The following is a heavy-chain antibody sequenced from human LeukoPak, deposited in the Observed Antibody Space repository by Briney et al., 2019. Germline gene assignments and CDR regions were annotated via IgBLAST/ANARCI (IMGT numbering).Heavy chain of an antibody. D-gene: IGHD2-15*01. J-gene: IGHJ4*01. CDR2: IDPGDSYT. CDR1: GYPFNTHW. Sequence: GGSLKISCQGSGYPFNTHWIGWVRQLPGKGLEWMGIIDPGDSYTRYSPSFQGQVTISVDKSITTAYLQWTTLKASDTAMYYCARTYCSGGGCLGSFDYWGHGTLVTVSS. V-gene: IGHV5-51*01. CDR3: ARTYCSGGGCLGSFDY.